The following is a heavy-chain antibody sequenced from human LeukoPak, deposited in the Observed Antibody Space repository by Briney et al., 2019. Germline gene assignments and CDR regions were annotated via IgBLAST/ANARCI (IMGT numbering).Heavy chain of an antibody. Sequence: GASVKVSCKASGYTFTGYYMHWVRQAPGQGLEWMGWINPNSGGTNYAQKFQGRVTMTRDTSISTAYMELSRLRSDDTAVYYCARDHGVHDYGDYEVPLFDYWGQGTLVTVSS. D-gene: IGHD4-17*01. CDR1: GYTFTGYY. CDR3: ARDHGVHDYGDYEVPLFDY. V-gene: IGHV1-2*02. J-gene: IGHJ4*02. CDR2: INPNSGGT.